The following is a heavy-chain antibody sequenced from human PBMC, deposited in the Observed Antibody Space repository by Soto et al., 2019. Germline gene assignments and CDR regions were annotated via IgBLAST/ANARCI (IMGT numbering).Heavy chain of an antibody. D-gene: IGHD1-20*01. CDR2: FDPEDGET. CDR1: GYTLTELS. CDR3: ATDLYNWKIPDY. J-gene: IGHJ4*02. Sequence: ASVKVSCKVSGYTLTELSMHWVRQAPGKGLEWTGGFDPEDGETIYAQKFQGRVTMTEDTSTDTAYMELSSLRSEDTAVYYCATDLYNWKIPDYWGRGTLVTVSS. V-gene: IGHV1-24*01.